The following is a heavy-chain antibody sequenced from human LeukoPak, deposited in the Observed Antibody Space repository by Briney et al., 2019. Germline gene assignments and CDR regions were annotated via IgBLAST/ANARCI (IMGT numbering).Heavy chain of an antibody. V-gene: IGHV4-34*01. CDR3: ARFSGRRTGDY. Sequence: SETLSLTCAVSGGSFSGYYWSWIRQPPGKGLEWIGEINHSGSTNYNPSLQSRVTISVDTSKNQFSLKLSSVTAADTAVYHCARFSGRRTGDYWGQGTLVTVSS. J-gene: IGHJ4*02. D-gene: IGHD2-15*01. CDR1: GGSFSGYY. CDR2: INHSGST.